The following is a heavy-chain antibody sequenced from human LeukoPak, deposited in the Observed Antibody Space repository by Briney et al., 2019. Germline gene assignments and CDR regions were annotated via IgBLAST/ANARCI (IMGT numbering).Heavy chain of an antibody. D-gene: IGHD3-22*01. CDR2: IQDDGATA. Sequence: GGSLRLSCAASGFTFSTFPMHWVRQAPGKGLEWVALIQDDGATANYADSVRGRFTISRDNSKSTVYLQMNSLKPDDTAVYYCATQSITLIVVISPFDYWGQGTLVIVSS. CDR3: ATQSITLIVVISPFDY. V-gene: IGHV3-30*02. CDR1: GFTFSTFP. J-gene: IGHJ4*02.